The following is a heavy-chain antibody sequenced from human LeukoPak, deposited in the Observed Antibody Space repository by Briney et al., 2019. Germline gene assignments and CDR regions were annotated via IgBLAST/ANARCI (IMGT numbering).Heavy chain of an antibody. D-gene: IGHD3-22*01. CDR3: ARGPVSSSGFFDY. Sequence: GGSLRLSCAASGFTFSDYRMSWIRQASGKGLEWVSYVSSSGGTISYADSVKGRFSISRDNAKKSLYLQMNSLRAEDTAVYYCARGPVSSSGFFDYWGQGTLVTVSS. CDR1: GFTFSDYR. J-gene: IGHJ4*02. CDR2: VSSSGGTI. V-gene: IGHV3-11*01.